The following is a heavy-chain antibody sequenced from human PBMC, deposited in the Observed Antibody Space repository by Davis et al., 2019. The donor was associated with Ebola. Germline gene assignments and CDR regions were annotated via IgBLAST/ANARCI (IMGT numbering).Heavy chain of an antibody. J-gene: IGHJ6*02. CDR1: GFTFSSYG. CDR3: AGSVRDWLLSGYYYGMDV. V-gene: IGHV3-66*01. D-gene: IGHD3/OR15-3a*01. Sequence: GESLKISCAASGFTFSSYGMHWVRQAPGKGLEWVSVIYSGGSTYYADSVKGRFTISRDNSKNTLYLQMNSLSAEDTAVYYCAGSVRDWLLSGYYYGMDVWGQGTTVTVSS. CDR2: IYSGGST.